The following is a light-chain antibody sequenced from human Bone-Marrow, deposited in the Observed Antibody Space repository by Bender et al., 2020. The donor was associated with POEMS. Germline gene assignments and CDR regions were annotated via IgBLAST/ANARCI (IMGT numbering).Light chain of an antibody. CDR2: NNE. Sequence: QSVLTQPPSVSGAPGQTVTISCTGTTSNMGAGYGVNWYQQLPGTAPKLLIYNNENRPSGVPDRIAGSKSGNTASLTISGLQAEDEADYYCCSYTLSTTMLFGGGTKVTVL. CDR3: CSYTLSTTML. J-gene: IGLJ2*01. V-gene: IGLV1-40*01. CDR1: TSNMGAGYG.